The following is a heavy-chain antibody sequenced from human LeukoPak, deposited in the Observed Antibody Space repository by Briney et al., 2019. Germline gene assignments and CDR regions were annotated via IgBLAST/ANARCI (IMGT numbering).Heavy chain of an antibody. V-gene: IGHV3-21*01. CDR2: ISRSSTYI. CDR3: AREYSSSWYGAFDI. D-gene: IGHD6-13*01. Sequence: GGSLRLSCAASGFSFSSYSMNWVRQAPGKGLEWVSSISRSSTYIYYADSVKGRFTISRDNAKNSLYLQMNSLRAEDTAVYYCAREYSSSWYGAFDIWGQGTMVTVSS. CDR1: GFSFSSYS. J-gene: IGHJ3*02.